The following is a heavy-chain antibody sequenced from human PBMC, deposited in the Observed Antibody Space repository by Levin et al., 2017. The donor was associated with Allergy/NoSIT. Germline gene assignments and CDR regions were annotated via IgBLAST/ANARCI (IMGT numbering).Heavy chain of an antibody. V-gene: IGHV3-7*01. CDR2: IKQDGSEK. CDR1: GFTFSSYW. J-gene: IGHJ4*02. Sequence: GGSLRLSCAASGFTFSSYWMSWVRQAPGKGLEWVANIKQDGSEKYYVDSVKGRFTISRDNAKNSLYLQMNSLRAEDTAVYYCARERVRMDYYDSSGYFDYWGQGTLVTVSS. CDR3: ARERVRMDYYDSSGYFDY. D-gene: IGHD3-22*01.